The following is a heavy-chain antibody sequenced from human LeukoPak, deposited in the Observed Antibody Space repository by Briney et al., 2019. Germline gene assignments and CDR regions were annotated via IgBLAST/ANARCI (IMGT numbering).Heavy chain of an antibody. J-gene: IGHJ5*02. CDR2: IKQDGSEK. Sequence: GGSLRLSCAASGFTFSTYWMSWVRQAPGKGLEWVANIKQDGSEKYYVDSVKGRFTISRDNAKNSLYLQMNTLRPEDTAVYYCAKDGGDSSTGGWFDPWGQGTLVTVSS. CDR1: GFTFSTYW. V-gene: IGHV3-7*01. CDR3: AKDGGDSSTGGWFDP. D-gene: IGHD2-2*01.